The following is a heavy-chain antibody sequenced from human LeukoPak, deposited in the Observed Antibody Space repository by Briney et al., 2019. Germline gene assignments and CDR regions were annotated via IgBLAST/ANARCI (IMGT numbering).Heavy chain of an antibody. D-gene: IGHD2-15*01. CDR3: ARALGYCSGGSCTRGYNWFDP. J-gene: IGHJ5*02. CDR1: GDSISSNDYY. Sequence: SETLSLTCTVSGDSISSNDYYWGWIRQPPGKGLEWIGSIYYGGSTYYNPSLKSRVIISVDTSMNQFSLKLSFVTTADAAVYYCARALGYCSGGSCTRGYNWFDPWGQGTLVTVPS. V-gene: IGHV4-39*01. CDR2: IYYGGST.